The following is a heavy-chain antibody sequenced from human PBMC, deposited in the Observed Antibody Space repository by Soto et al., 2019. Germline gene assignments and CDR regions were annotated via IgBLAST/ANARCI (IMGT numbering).Heavy chain of an antibody. CDR2: ISGSGGST. J-gene: IGHJ4*02. D-gene: IGHD3-10*01. V-gene: IGHV3-23*01. CDR1: GFTVISYA. Sequence: GGSLSLSCAASGFTVISYAMSWVRQAPRKGLEWVSAISGSGGSTYYADSVKGRFTISRDNSKNTLYLQMNSLRAEDTAVYYCAKDQVSAGSYLRTFDYWGQGTLVTVSS. CDR3: AKDQVSAGSYLRTFDY.